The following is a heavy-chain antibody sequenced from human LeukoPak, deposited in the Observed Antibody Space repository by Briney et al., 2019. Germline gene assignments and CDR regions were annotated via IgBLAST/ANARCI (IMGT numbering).Heavy chain of an antibody. V-gene: IGHV5-51*01. CDR2: IYPGDSDI. CDR1: GGSISSYY. D-gene: IGHD5-18*01. CDR3: ARLRAPTMVTIYYYYGMDV. Sequence: ETLSLTCTVSGGSISSYYWSWIRQPAGKGLEWMGIIYPGDSDIRYSPSFQGQVTISADKSISTAYLQWSSLKASDTAMYYCARLRAPTMVTIYYYYGMDVWGQGTTVTVSS. J-gene: IGHJ6*02.